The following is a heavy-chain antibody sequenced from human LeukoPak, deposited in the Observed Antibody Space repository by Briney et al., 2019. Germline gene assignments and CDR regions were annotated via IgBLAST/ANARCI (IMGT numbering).Heavy chain of an antibody. J-gene: IGHJ4*02. CDR3: AKGGSSSWYPN. D-gene: IGHD6-13*01. CDR1: GFTFGSYG. Sequence: GRSLRLSCAASGFTFGSYGMHWVRQAPGKGLEWVAVISYDGSNKYYADSVKGRFTISRDNSKNTLYLQMNSLRAEDTAVYYCAKGGSSSWYPNWGQGTLATVSS. V-gene: IGHV3-30*18. CDR2: ISYDGSNK.